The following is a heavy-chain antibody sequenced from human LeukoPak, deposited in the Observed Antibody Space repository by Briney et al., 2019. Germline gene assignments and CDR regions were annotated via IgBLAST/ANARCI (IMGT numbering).Heavy chain of an antibody. CDR3: ARGGWGEGGDY. J-gene: IGHJ4*02. V-gene: IGHV4-31*03. CDR1: GGSISSGGYY. CDR2: IYYSGST. Sequence: NSSETLSLTCTVSGGSISSGGYYWSWIRQHPGKGLEWIGYIYYSGSTYYNPSLKSRVTISVDTSKNQFSLKLSSVTAADTAVYYCARGGWGEGGDYWGQGTLVTVSS. D-gene: IGHD7-27*01.